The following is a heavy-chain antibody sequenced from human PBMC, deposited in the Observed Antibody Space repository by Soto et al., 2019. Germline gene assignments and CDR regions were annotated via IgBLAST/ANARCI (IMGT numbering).Heavy chain of an antibody. CDR1: GYTFTSYD. V-gene: IGHV1-69*13. J-gene: IGHJ4*02. CDR2: MNPIFGTA. D-gene: IGHD2-15*01. CDR3: ARVPIPCSGGSCYPYYFDY. Sequence: ASVKVSCKASGYTFTSYDINWVRQATGQGLEWMGGMNPIFGTANYAQKFQGRVTITADESTSTAYMELSSLRSEDTAVYYCARVPIPCSGGSCYPYYFDYWGQGTLVTVSS.